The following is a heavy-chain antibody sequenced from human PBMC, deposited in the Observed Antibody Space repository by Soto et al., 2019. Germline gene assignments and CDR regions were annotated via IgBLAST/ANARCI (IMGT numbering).Heavy chain of an antibody. CDR3: ARDKRRFLEWTHYYYYYYMDV. Sequence: GASVKVSCKASGYTFTSYYMHWVRQAPGQGLEWMGIINPSGGSKSYAQKFQGRVTMTRDTSTSTVYMELSSLRSEDTAVYYCARDKRRFLEWTHYYYYYYMDVWGQGTTVTVSS. CDR2: INPSGGSK. D-gene: IGHD3-3*01. J-gene: IGHJ6*03. V-gene: IGHV1-46*03. CDR1: GYTFTSYY.